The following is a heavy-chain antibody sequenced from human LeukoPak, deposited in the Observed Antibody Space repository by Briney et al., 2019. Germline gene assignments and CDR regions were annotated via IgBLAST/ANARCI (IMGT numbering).Heavy chain of an antibody. D-gene: IGHD1-26*01. CDR3: ATMIVSGSYSGFDY. CDR2: INPNSGGT. V-gene: IGHV1-2*02. J-gene: IGHJ4*02. Sequence: ASVKVSCKASGYTFTGYYMHWVRQAPGQGLEWMGWINPNSGGTNYAQKFQGRVTMTRDTSISTAYMELSRLRSDDTAVYYCATMIVSGSYSGFDYWGQGTLVTVSS. CDR1: GYTFTGYY.